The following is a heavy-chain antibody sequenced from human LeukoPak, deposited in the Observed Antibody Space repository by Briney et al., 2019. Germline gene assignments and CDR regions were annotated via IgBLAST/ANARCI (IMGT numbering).Heavy chain of an antibody. Sequence: GASVTVSCKASGGTFSSYAISWVRQAPGQGLEWMGRIIPILGIANYAQKFQGRVTITADKSTSTAYMELSSLRSEDTAVYYCAREGGEVGGDGYNYVYFDYWGQGTLVTVSS. D-gene: IGHD5-24*01. J-gene: IGHJ4*02. V-gene: IGHV1-69*04. CDR2: IIPILGIA. CDR1: GGTFSSYA. CDR3: AREGGEVGGDGYNYVYFDY.